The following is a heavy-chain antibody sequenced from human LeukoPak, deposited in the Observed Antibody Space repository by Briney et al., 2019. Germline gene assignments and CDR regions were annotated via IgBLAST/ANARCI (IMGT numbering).Heavy chain of an antibody. CDR2: ISRNSGSI. V-gene: IGHV3-9*01. CDR1: GFTFDDYA. D-gene: IGHD3-10*01. Sequence: GGSLRLSCAASGFTFDDYAMHWVRQAPGKGLEWVSGISRNSGSIGYADSVKGRFTISRDNAKNSLYLQMNSLRAEDTALYYCAKDISNYGLDYWGQGTLVTVSS. J-gene: IGHJ4*02. CDR3: AKDISNYGLDY.